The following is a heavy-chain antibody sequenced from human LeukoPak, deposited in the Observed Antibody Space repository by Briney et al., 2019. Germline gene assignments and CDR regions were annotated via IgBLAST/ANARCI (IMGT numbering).Heavy chain of an antibody. CDR3: ASVPDYGDYGYYYYYMDV. D-gene: IGHD4-17*01. J-gene: IGHJ6*03. CDR1: GGTFSSYA. V-gene: IGHV1-69*01. Sequence: ASVKVSCKASGGTFSSYAISWVRQAPGQGLEWMGGIIPIFGTANYAQKFQGRVTITADESTSTAYMELSRLRSDDTAVYYCASVPDYGDYGYYYYYMDVWGKGTTVTVSS. CDR2: IIPIFGTA.